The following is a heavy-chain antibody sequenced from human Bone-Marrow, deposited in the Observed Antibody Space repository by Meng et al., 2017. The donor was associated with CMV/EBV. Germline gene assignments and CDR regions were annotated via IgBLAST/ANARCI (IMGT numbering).Heavy chain of an antibody. CDR3: TRSEDYYYYGMDV. J-gene: IGHJ6*02. CDR1: GYTFTGYY. Sequence: ASVKVSCKASGYTFTGYYMHWVRQAPGQGLEWMGWINPNSGGTNYAQKFQGRVTMTRDTSISTAYMELSRLRSDDTAVYYFTRSEDYYYYGMDVWGQGTTVTVSS. V-gene: IGHV1-2*02. CDR2: INPNSGGT.